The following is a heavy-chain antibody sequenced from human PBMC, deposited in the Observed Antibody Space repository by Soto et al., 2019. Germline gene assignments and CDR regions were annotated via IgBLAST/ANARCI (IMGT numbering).Heavy chain of an antibody. D-gene: IGHD2-15*01. CDR3: ARQAYCSGGSCYSYWFDP. V-gene: IGHV4-39*01. Sequence: QLQLQESGPGLVKPSETLSLTCTVSGGSISSSSYYWGWIRQPPGKGLEWIGSIYYSGSTYYNPSLKSRVPISVDTSKNQFSLKLSSVTAADTAVYYCARQAYCSGGSCYSYWFDPWGQGTLVTVSS. J-gene: IGHJ5*02. CDR1: GGSISSSSYY. CDR2: IYYSGST.